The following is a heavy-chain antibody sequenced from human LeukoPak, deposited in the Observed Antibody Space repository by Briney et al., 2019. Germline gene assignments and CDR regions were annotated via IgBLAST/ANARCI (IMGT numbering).Heavy chain of an antibody. Sequence: GGSLRLSCAASGFTFSNAWMSWVRQAPGKGLEWVGRIKSNTHGGTADYAAPVKGRFTISRDDSKNTLYLQMNSLKTEDTAVYYCARLEGPAAPGAFDIWGQGTMVTVSS. CDR3: ARLEGPAAPGAFDI. V-gene: IGHV3-15*01. J-gene: IGHJ3*02. CDR1: GFTFSNAW. D-gene: IGHD2-2*01. CDR2: IKSNTHGGTA.